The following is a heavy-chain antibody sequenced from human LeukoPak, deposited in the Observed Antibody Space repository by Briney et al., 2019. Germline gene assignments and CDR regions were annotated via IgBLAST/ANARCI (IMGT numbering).Heavy chain of an antibody. CDR3: ARVAVYYDILTGYYPHGYFDY. CDR1: GGSISSYY. J-gene: IGHJ4*02. CDR2: TYTIGST. V-gene: IGHV4-4*07. D-gene: IGHD3-9*01. Sequence: SETLSLTCTVPGGSISSYYWSWIRQPAGKGLEWIGRTYTIGSTNYNPSLKSRVTMSVDTSKNQFSLKLSSVTAADTAVYYCARVAVYYDILTGYYPHGYFDYWGQGTLVTVSS.